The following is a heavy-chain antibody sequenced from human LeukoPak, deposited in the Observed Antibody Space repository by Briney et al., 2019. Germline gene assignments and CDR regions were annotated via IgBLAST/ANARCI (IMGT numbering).Heavy chain of an antibody. CDR1: GYTFTNYW. CDR2: IYPGDSDT. J-gene: IGHJ3*02. D-gene: IGHD2-2*01. Sequence: GESLKISCKGSGYTFTNYWIGWVRQMPGKGLECVGIIYPGDSDTRYSPSFQGQVAISADKSINTAYLQWSSLKASDTAMYYCARRSRSNTGDDAFGTWGQGTMVTVFS. V-gene: IGHV5-51*01. CDR3: ARRSRSNTGDDAFGT.